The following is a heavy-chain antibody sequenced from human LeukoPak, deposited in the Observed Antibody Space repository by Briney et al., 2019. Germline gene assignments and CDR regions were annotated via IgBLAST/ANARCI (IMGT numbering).Heavy chain of an antibody. CDR2: ISAYNGNT. CDR1: GYTFTSYG. CDR3: ARDLYCSSTSCYRDWFDP. D-gene: IGHD2-2*01. Sequence: ASVKVSYKASGYTFTSYGISWVRQAPGQGLEWMGWISAYNGNTNYAQKLQGRVTMTTDTSTSTAYMELRSLRSDDAAVYYCARDLYCSSTSCYRDWFDPWGQGTLVTVSS. J-gene: IGHJ5*02. V-gene: IGHV1-18*01.